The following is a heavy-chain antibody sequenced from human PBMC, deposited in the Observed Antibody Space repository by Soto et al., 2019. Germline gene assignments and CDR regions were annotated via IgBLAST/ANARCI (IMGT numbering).Heavy chain of an antibody. V-gene: IGHV3-30-3*01. D-gene: IGHD2-2*03. CDR2: ISYDENNR. CDR1: GFTFRSYA. Sequence: QVQLVESGGGVVQPGRSLRLSCAASGFTFRSYAMHWVRQAPGKGMEWVATISYDENNRYYPDSVKGRFTMSRDNSKNTVYLQVHILREADTAVYYCASAMDIGMSSKDTWFDPWGQVTLLNVS. J-gene: IGHJ5*02. CDR3: ASAMDIGMSSKDTWFDP.